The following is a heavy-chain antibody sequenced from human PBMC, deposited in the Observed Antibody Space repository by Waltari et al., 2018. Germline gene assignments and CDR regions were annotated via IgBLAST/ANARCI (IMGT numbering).Heavy chain of an antibody. Sequence: VQQLEPGGSVVQRWRSMRLSCAAIELTFSTSALPGVCQRTGKGLEWVAVTSYDGINKYYAYSVKGRFTISRDNSKNTLYLQMNSLRAEDKAVYYCARDQDDTAMVTGFDYWGQGTLVTVSS. V-gene: IGHV3-30-3*01. J-gene: IGHJ4*02. D-gene: IGHD5-18*01. CDR3: ARDQDDTAMVTGFDY. CDR1: ELTFSTSA. CDR2: TSYDGINK.